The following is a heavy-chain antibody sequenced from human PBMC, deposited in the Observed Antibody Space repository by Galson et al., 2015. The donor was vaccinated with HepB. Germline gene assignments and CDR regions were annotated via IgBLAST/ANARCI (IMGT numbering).Heavy chain of an antibody. Sequence: QSGAEVKKPEESLRISCKGSGYSFTSYWISWVRQMPGKGLEWMGRIDPSDSYTNYSPSFQGHVTISADKSISTAYLQWSSLKASDTAMYYCAMGPHDPYSSGWDEFDYWGQGTLVTVSS. V-gene: IGHV5-10-1*01. CDR3: AMGPHDPYSSGWDEFDY. D-gene: IGHD6-19*01. CDR2: IDPSDSYT. J-gene: IGHJ4*02. CDR1: GYSFTSYW.